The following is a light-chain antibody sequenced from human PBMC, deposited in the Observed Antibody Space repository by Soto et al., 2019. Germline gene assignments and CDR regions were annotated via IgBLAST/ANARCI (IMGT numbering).Light chain of an antibody. CDR2: SAS. J-gene: IGKJ4*01. V-gene: IGKV1-12*01. CDR1: QGIGSW. CDR3: QQASSFPLT. Sequence: IQMTQSPSSVSASVGDTVTITCRASQGIGSWLAWYHQIPGKAPKLLIYSASSLQSGTPSRFTGRGSGAAFTLTITNLQPEDVGVYHCQQASSFPLTFGLGTKVEIK.